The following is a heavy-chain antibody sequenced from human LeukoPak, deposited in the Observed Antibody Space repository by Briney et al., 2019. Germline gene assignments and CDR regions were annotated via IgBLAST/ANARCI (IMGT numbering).Heavy chain of an antibody. J-gene: IGHJ4*02. Sequence: SETLSLTCTVSGGSISSSNYYWGWIRQPPGKGLEWIGTIYHSGSTYYNPSLKSRISISVDTSKNQFSLKLSSVTAADTAVYYCARQVIGSGSDYWGQGTLVTVSS. D-gene: IGHD3-10*01. CDR2: IYHSGST. CDR3: ARQVIGSGSDY. V-gene: IGHV4-39*01. CDR1: GGSISSSNYY.